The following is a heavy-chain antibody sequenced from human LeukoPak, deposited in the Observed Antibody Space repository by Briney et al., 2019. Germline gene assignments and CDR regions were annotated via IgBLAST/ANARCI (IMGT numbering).Heavy chain of an antibody. V-gene: IGHV4-59*08. J-gene: IGHJ5*02. CDR2: IYYSGST. CDR1: GGTISSYY. D-gene: IGHD1-26*01. CDR3: ARRPVVGAWFDP. Sequence: SETLTLTCTVSGGTISSYYWSWIRQPPGKGLEWIGYIYYSGSTSYNPSLKSRVTISVETSKNQFSLKLSSVTAADTAVYYCARRPVVGAWFDPWGQGTQVTVSS.